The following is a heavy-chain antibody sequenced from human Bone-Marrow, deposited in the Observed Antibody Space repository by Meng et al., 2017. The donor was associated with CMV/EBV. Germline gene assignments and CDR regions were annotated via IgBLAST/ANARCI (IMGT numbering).Heavy chain of an antibody. CDR2: ISDRGGST. CDR1: GFTFSDYE. Sequence: GGSLRLSCAASGFTFSDYEMNWVRQAPGRGLEWVSYISDRGGSTYYADSVKGRFTISRDNAKNSLYLQMNSLRAEDTAVYYCARDTVYCGGDCPPAFDIWGQGTMVTVSS. D-gene: IGHD2-21*01. V-gene: IGHV3-48*03. J-gene: IGHJ3*02. CDR3: ARDTVYCGGDCPPAFDI.